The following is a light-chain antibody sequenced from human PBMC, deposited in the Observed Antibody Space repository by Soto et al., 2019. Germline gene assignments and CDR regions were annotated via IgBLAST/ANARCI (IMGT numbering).Light chain of an antibody. CDR2: DVT. CDR3: CSYAGSYTLVV. V-gene: IGLV2-11*01. CDR1: SSDVIGSNY. Sequence: QSVLTQPRSVSGSPGQSVTISCTGTSSDVIGSNYVSWYQQHPGKAPKLMIYDVTKRPSGVPDRFSGSKSGNTASLTISGLQAGDEADYYCCSYAGSYTLVVFGGGTKLTVL. J-gene: IGLJ2*01.